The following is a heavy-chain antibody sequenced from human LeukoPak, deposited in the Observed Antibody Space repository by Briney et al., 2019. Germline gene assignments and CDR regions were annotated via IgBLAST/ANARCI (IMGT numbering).Heavy chain of an antibody. Sequence: SETLSLTCTVSGGSISSYYWSWIRQPPGKGLEWIGYIYYSGSTNYNPSLKSRVTMSVDTSKNQFSLKLSSVTAADTAVYYCARSQLERRSGFDYWGQGTLVTVSS. CDR3: ARSQLERRSGFDY. J-gene: IGHJ4*02. V-gene: IGHV4-59*12. CDR1: GGSISSYY. D-gene: IGHD1-1*01. CDR2: IYYSGST.